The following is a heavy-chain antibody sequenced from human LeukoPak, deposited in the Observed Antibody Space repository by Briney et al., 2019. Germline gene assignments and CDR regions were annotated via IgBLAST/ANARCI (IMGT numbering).Heavy chain of an antibody. J-gene: IGHJ4*02. D-gene: IGHD5-18*01. Sequence: GASVKVSCKASGYTFTGYYMHWVRQAPGQGLEWMGMINPGGGSTSYTQKFQGRVTMTRDTSTSTVYMELSSLRSEDTAAYYCARVGGYSYGYVDYWGQGTLVTVSS. CDR3: ARVGGYSYGYVDY. CDR2: INPGGGST. CDR1: GYTFTGYY. V-gene: IGHV1-46*01.